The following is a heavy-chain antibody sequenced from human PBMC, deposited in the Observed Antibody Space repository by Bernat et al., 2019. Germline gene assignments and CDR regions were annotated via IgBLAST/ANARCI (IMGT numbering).Heavy chain of an antibody. V-gene: IGHV3-23*04. D-gene: IGHD4-17*01. CDR2: ISGSGGST. Sequence: EVQLVESGGGLVQPGGSLRLSCAASGFTFSSDAMSWVRQAPGKGLEWVLAISGSGGSTYYADSVKGRFTISRDNSKTTLYLQMNSLRAEDTAVYYCARDGDYGDYSGWFDPWGQGTLVTVSS. CDR1: GFTFSSDA. J-gene: IGHJ5*02. CDR3: ARDGDYGDYSGWFDP.